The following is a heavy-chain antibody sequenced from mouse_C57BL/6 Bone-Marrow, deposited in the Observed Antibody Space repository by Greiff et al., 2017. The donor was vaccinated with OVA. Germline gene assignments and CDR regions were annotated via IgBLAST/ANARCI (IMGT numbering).Heavy chain of an antibody. CDR2: IWWDDDK. CDR1: GFSLSTFGMG. Sequence: QVTLKVSGPGILQPSQTLSLTCSFSGFSLSTFGMGVGWIRQPSGKGLEWLAHIWWDDDKYYNPALKSRLTISKDTSKNQVFLKIANVDTADTATYYCARIMYYGSPAWFAYWGQGTLVTVSA. V-gene: IGHV8-8*01. CDR3: ARIMYYGSPAWFAY. J-gene: IGHJ3*01. D-gene: IGHD1-1*01.